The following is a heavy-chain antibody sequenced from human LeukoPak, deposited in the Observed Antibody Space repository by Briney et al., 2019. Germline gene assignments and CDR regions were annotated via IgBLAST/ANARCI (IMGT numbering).Heavy chain of an antibody. Sequence: GESLKISCKGSGYSFNSYWIGWVRQMPGKGLEWMGVIYPGDSDTRYSPSFQGQVTISANKSISTAYLQWSSLKASDTAMYYCARRGTRGYSYGNSWYFDYWGQGTLVTVSS. J-gene: IGHJ4*02. V-gene: IGHV5-51*01. CDR3: ARRGTRGYSYGNSWYFDY. CDR2: IYPGDSDT. CDR1: GYSFNSYW. D-gene: IGHD5-18*01.